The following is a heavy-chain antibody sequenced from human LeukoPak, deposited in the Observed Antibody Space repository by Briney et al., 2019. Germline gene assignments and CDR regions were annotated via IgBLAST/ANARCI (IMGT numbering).Heavy chain of an antibody. V-gene: IGHV3-21*01. CDR1: GFTFSSYS. CDR3: ARDASTRSFDY. CDR2: ISSSSSYI. Sequence: GGTLRLSCAASGFTFSSYSMNWGRQAPAKGQEWVSSISSSSSYIYYADSLKGRFTISRDNAKNSLYLQMNSRRAHDTAVYYCARDASTRSFDYWGQGTLVTVSS. J-gene: IGHJ4*02.